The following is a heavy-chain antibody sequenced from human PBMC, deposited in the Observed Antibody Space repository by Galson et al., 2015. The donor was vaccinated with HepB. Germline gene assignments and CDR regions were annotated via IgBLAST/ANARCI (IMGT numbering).Heavy chain of an antibody. CDR3: TKDRVVRGIMGGWAY. CDR1: GFTFSNAW. D-gene: IGHD3-10*01. Sequence: SLRLSCAASGFTFSNAWMNWVRQAPGKGLEWVGRIKSKTDGGTTDYAAPVKGRFTISRDDSKNTLYLQMNSLKTEDTAVYYCTKDRVVRGIMGGWAYWGQGTLVTVSS. V-gene: IGHV3-15*07. CDR2: IKSKTDGGTT. J-gene: IGHJ4*02.